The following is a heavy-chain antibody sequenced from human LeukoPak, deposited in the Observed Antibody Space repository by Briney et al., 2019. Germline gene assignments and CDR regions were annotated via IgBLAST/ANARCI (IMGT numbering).Heavy chain of an antibody. CDR2: ISAYNGNT. D-gene: IGHD3-22*01. J-gene: IGHJ4*02. V-gene: IGHV1-18*01. Sequence: ASVKVSCKASGGTFSSYAISWVGQAPGQGLEWMGWISAYNGNTNYAQKLQGRVTMTTDTSTSTAYMELRSLRSDDTAVYYCARAGHYYYDSSGTLEYWGQGTLVTVSS. CDR3: ARAGHYYYDSSGTLEY. CDR1: GGTFSSYA.